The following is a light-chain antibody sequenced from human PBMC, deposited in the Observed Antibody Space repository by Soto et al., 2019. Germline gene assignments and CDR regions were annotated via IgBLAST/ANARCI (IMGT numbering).Light chain of an antibody. CDR3: CSSAGSHYV. CDR2: DVS. J-gene: IGLJ1*01. Sequence: QSALTQPRSVSGSPGQSVTISCTGTSSDVGGYNYVSWYQQHPGKAPKLMIYDVSKRPSGVPDRFSGSKSGNTASPTISGLHSDDEADYYCCSSAGSHYVFGTGTKVTVL. V-gene: IGLV2-11*01. CDR1: SSDVGGYNY.